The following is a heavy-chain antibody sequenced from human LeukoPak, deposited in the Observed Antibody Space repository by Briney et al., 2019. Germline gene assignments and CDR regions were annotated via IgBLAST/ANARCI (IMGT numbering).Heavy chain of an antibody. CDR1: GFTFSSYW. Sequence: GGSLRLSCAASGFTFSSYWMHWVRQAPGKGLVWVSAISGSGGSTYYADSVKGRFTISRDNSKSTLYLQMNSLGAEDTALYFCAKGSPYSGSYYGFDYWGRGTLVTVSS. J-gene: IGHJ4*02. D-gene: IGHD1-26*01. CDR3: AKGSPYSGSYYGFDY. CDR2: ISGSGGST. V-gene: IGHV3-23*01.